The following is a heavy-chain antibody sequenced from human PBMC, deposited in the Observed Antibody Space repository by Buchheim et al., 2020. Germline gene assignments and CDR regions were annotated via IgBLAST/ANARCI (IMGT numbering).Heavy chain of an antibody. J-gene: IGHJ4*02. D-gene: IGHD2-2*02. CDR3: ASGRPPQGYCRSTSCYIGVSYAFDY. Sequence: QVQLQQWGAGLLKPSETLSLTCAVYDGSFSDYYWSWIRQPPGKGLEWIGEINHSGSTNFSPSLKSRVTISVDTSQNQFSLRLNSVTAADTAVYYCASGRPPQGYCRSTSCYIGVSYAFDYWGQGTL. CDR1: DGSFSDYY. V-gene: IGHV4-34*01. CDR2: INHSGST.